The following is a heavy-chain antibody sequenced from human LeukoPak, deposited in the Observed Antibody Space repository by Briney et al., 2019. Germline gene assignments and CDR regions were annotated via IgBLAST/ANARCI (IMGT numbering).Heavy chain of an antibody. Sequence: QPGGSLRLSCAASGLTFSGYWMHWVRQAPGKGLVWVSCINSDGRSTTYADSVKGRFTVSRDNAKNTLYLQMNSLRAEDTAVYYCARGGGYYNFWSGDYYHYYYYMDVWGKGTTVTVSS. V-gene: IGHV3-74*01. CDR1: GLTFSGYW. CDR3: ARGGGYYNFWSGDYYHYYYYMDV. D-gene: IGHD3-3*01. CDR2: INSDGRST. J-gene: IGHJ6*03.